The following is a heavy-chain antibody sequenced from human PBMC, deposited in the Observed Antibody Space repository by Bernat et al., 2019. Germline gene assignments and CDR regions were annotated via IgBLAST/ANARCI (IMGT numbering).Heavy chain of an antibody. V-gene: IGHV3-30*01. CDR2: ISYDGSNK. Sequence: QVQLVESGGGVVQPGRSLRLSCAASGFTFSSYAMHWVRQAPGQGLEWVAVISYDGSNKYYADSVKGRFTISRENSKNTLYLQINSLRAEDTTVYYCAGGGAMITFGGTSPGAFDIWGQGTMVTVSS. J-gene: IGHJ3*02. CDR3: AGGGAMITFGGTSPGAFDI. CDR1: GFTFSSYA. D-gene: IGHD3-16*01.